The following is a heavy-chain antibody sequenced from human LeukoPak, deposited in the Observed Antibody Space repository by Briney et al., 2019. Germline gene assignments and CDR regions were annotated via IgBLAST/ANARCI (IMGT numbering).Heavy chain of an antibody. CDR1: GGTFSSYA. CDR3: ARDKVLAARPVGAFDV. Sequence: SVKVSCKASGGTFSSYAISWVRQAPGQGLEWMGGIIPIFGTANYAQKFQGRVTITTDESTSTAYMELSSLRSEDTAVYYCARDKVLAARPVGAFDVWGQGTMVTVSS. V-gene: IGHV1-69*05. D-gene: IGHD6-6*01. CDR2: IIPIFGTA. J-gene: IGHJ3*01.